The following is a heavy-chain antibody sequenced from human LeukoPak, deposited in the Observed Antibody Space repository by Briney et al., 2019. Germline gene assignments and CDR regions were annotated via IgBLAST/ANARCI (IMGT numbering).Heavy chain of an antibody. CDR1: GFTFSSSTFGSYT. J-gene: IGHJ4*02. CDR2: ISSTGTYI. D-gene: IGHD4-11*01. Sequence: GGSLRLSCATSGFTFSSSTFGSYTMNWVRQAPGKGLEWASSISSTGTYIYYTDSVKGRFTISRDIANSLLYLQMNSLRADDTAVYYCARDLDYSTGFDYWGQGTLVTVSS. CDR3: ARDLDYSTGFDY. V-gene: IGHV3-21*01.